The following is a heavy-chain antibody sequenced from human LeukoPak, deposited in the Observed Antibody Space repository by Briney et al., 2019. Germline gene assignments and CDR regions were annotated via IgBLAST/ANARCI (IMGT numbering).Heavy chain of an antibody. CDR1: GFTFTDSW. CDR3: ARDGDSFDH. D-gene: IGHD3-3*01. V-gene: IGHV3-7*01. J-gene: IGHJ4*02. CDR2: IKGDGSKR. Sequence: PGGSLRLSCATSGFTFTDSWMTWVRQAPGKGLEWLADIKGDGSKRYYADSIKGRFTISRDNTKNSVYLQMNSLRAEDTALYYCARDGDSFDHWGQGTLVTVSS.